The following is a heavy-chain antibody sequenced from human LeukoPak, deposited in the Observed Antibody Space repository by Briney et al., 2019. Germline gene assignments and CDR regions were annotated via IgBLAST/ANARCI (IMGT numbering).Heavy chain of an antibody. D-gene: IGHD1-7*01. CDR1: GGSISSSSYY. Sequence: SETLSLTCTVSGGSISSSSYYWGWIRQPPGKGLEWIGSIYYSGSTYYNPSLKSRVTISVDTSKSQFSLMLSSVTAADTSVYYCARGGITGTTGFDYWGQGTLVTVSS. V-gene: IGHV4-39*01. CDR3: ARGGITGTTGFDY. CDR2: IYYSGST. J-gene: IGHJ4*02.